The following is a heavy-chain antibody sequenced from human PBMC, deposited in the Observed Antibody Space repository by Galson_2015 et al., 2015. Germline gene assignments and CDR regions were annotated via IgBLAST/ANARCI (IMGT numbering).Heavy chain of an antibody. CDR1: GFTFSSYS. D-gene: IGHD1-1*01. V-gene: IGHV3-21*01. Sequence: SLGLSCAASGFTFSSYSMNWVRQAPGKGLEWVSSISSSSSYIYYADSVKGRFTISRDNAKNSLYLQMNSLRAEDTAVYYCARGVQLERRGWFDPWGQGTLVTVSP. CDR2: ISSSSSYI. CDR3: ARGVQLERRGWFDP. J-gene: IGHJ5*02.